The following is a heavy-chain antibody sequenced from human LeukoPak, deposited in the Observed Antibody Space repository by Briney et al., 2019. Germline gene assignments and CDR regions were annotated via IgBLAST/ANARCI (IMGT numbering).Heavy chain of an antibody. CDR1: GGSISSSNW. V-gene: IGHV4-4*02. D-gene: IGHD3-3*01. CDR3: ARDRGGENYDFWSGSPDKTFDY. Sequence: SGTLSLTCAVSGGSISSSNWWSWVRQPPGKGLEWIGEIYHSGSTNYNPSLKSRVTISVDKSKNQFSLKLSSVTAADTAVYYCARDRGGENYDFWSGSPDKTFDYWGQGTLVTVSS. J-gene: IGHJ4*02. CDR2: IYHSGST.